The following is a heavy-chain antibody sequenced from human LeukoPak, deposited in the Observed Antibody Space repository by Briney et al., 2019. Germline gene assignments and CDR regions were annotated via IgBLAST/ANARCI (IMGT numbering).Heavy chain of an antibody. J-gene: IGHJ4*02. Sequence: SETLSLTCAVYGGSFSGYYWSWIRQPPGKGLEWIGEINHSGSTNYNPSLKSRVTISVDTSKNQFFLKLSSVTAADTAVYYCARGRVAAAGSLDFDYWGQGTLVTVSS. CDR1: GGSFSGYY. D-gene: IGHD6-13*01. CDR3: ARGRVAAAGSLDFDY. V-gene: IGHV4-34*01. CDR2: INHSGST.